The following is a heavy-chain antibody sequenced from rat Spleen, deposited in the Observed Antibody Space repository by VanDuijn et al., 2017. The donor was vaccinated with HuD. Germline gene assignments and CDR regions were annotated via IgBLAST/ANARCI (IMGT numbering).Heavy chain of an antibody. J-gene: IGHJ2*01. Sequence: EVQLVESGGDLVQPGRSMQLSCAASGFTFSNYYMAWVRQAPTKGLEWVASISTGGGNTYYRDSVKGRFTISRDNAKSTLYLQMDSLRSEDSAPYYCARPYHSGPGYYFDYWGQGVMVTVSS. D-gene: IGHD1-1*01. CDR2: ISTGGGNT. V-gene: IGHV5-25*01. CDR1: GFTFSNYY. CDR3: ARPYHSGPGYYFDY.